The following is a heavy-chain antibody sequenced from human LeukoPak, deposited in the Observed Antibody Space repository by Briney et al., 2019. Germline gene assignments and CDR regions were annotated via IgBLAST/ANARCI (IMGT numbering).Heavy chain of an antibody. CDR3: AKDPQWELPSPFDH. V-gene: IGHV3-48*04. J-gene: IGHJ4*02. Sequence: GGSLRLSCAASGFTFRSYSMNWVRQAPGKGLEWVSYISSSSSTIYYADSVKGRFTISRDNAKNSLYLLMNSLRAEDTAVYYCAKDPQWELPSPFDHWGREPWSPSPQ. CDR1: GFTFRSYS. D-gene: IGHD1-26*01. CDR2: ISSSSSTI.